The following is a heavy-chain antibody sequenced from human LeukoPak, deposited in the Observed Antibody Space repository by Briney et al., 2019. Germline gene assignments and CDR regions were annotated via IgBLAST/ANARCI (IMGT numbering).Heavy chain of an antibody. J-gene: IGHJ4*02. CDR3: VKGRCSGSSCYGGDY. CDR1: GFIFSSYA. D-gene: IGHD2-2*01. CDR2: ITSNGGST. V-gene: IGHV3-64D*06. Sequence: GGSLRLSCSASGFIFSSYAMNWVRQAPGKGLEYVSAITSNGGSTYYADSVKGRFTISRDNSKNTLYLQMSSLRAEDTAVYYCVKGRCSGSSCYGGDYWGQGTLVTVSS.